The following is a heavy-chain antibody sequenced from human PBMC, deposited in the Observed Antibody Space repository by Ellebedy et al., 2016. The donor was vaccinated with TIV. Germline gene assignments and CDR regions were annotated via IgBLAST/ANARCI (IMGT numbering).Heavy chain of an antibody. V-gene: IGHV1-2*02. CDR3: ARLSGCPRGY. Sequence: ASVKVSCKASGYTLTDDYVHWVRQAPGQGLEWMGCIDPRSGGTEYEQKFRGRVTMTSDSFLNTGYMQLTSLGSDDTAVYYCARLSGCPRGYWGQGTLVTVSS. D-gene: IGHD1/OR15-1a*01. CDR1: GYTLTDDY. J-gene: IGHJ4*02. CDR2: IDPRSGGT.